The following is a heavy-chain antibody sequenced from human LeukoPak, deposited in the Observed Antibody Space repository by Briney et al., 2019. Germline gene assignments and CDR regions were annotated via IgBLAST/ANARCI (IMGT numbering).Heavy chain of an antibody. Sequence: PGRSLRLSCVVSGFTFNNYGMHWIRQAPGKGLDWVASIAYDGSNENYAESVKGRFTISRDNSKNTLYMQMNSLRAEDTAVYYCARRAGSVTIFGVVDYFDYWGQGSLVTVSS. J-gene: IGHJ4*02. D-gene: IGHD3-3*01. V-gene: IGHV3-30*04. CDR3: ARRAGSVTIFGVVDYFDY. CDR2: IAYDGSNE. CDR1: GFTFNNYG.